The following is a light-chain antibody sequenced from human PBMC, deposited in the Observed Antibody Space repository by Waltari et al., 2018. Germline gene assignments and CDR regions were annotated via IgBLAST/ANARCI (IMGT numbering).Light chain of an antibody. Sequence: DIVLTQSPATLSLSPGDSASLSCRARQRVSKSLVWYQQKPGQAPRLLIYDASNRASGVPPRFSGSGSETDFTLTISSLDPEDFAVYYCQQRITWPSITVGQGTRLEIK. CDR3: QQRITWPSIT. V-gene: IGKV3-11*01. J-gene: IGKJ5*01. CDR2: DAS. CDR1: QRVSKS.